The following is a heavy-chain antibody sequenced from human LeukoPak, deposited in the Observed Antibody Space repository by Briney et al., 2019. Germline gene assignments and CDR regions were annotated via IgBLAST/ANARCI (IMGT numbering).Heavy chain of an antibody. CDR1: GFAFSSLG. Sequence: PGGSLRLSSAASGFAFSSLGMGWVRQSPGKGLEWLSTINGGGNTTFYSDSVKGRFTISRDNSKNTLYLHMDSLRPDDTATYYCTKELHVAVAVSDYYYIYMHVWVRGTAVTVSS. D-gene: IGHD6-19*01. CDR2: INGGGNTT. V-gene: IGHV3-23*01. J-gene: IGHJ6*03. CDR3: TKELHVAVAVSDYYYIYMHV.